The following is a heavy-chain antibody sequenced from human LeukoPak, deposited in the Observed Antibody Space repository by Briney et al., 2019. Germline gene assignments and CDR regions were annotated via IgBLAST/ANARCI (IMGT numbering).Heavy chain of an antibody. Sequence: GGSLRLSCAASGFTFSSYGMHWVRQAPGKGLEWVAVIWYDGSNKYYADSVKGRFTISRDNSKNTLYLQMNSLRAEDTAVYYCAREGDYGDPGGFDYWGQGTLVTVSS. J-gene: IGHJ4*02. CDR3: AREGDYGDPGGFDY. V-gene: IGHV3-33*01. CDR2: IWYDGSNK. D-gene: IGHD4-17*01. CDR1: GFTFSSYG.